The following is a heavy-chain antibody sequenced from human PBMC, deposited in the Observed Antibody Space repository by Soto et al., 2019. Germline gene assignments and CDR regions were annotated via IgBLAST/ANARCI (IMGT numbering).Heavy chain of an antibody. J-gene: IGHJ5*02. CDR3: ARARHSSDWFDP. D-gene: IGHD6-19*01. V-gene: IGHV1-3*01. CDR2: INAGNGNT. Sequence: QVQLVQSGAEVKKPGASVKVSCKASGYTFTSYAMHLVRQAPGQRLEWMGWINAGNGNTKYSQKFQGRVTITRDTSASTAYMELSSLRSEDTAVYYCARARHSSDWFDPWGQGTLVTVSS. CDR1: GYTFTSYA.